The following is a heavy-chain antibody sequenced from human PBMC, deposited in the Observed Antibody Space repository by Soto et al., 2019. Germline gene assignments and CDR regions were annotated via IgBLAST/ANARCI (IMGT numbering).Heavy chain of an antibody. CDR2: IKTDGSST. CDR3: ARREATLGTFDI. CDR1: GFTFSGYW. V-gene: IGHV3-74*01. Sequence: PGGSLRLSCAASGFTFSGYWMNWVRQAPGKGLVWVSRIKTDGSSTNYADSVKGRFTISRDNTQNTLYLQMNSLRAEDTAVYYCARREATLGTFDIWGQGTMVTVSS. J-gene: IGHJ3*02.